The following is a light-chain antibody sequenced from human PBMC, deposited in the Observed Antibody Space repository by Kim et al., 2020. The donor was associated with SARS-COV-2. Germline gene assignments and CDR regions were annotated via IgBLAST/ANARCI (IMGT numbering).Light chain of an antibody. CDR2: GAS. CDR1: QSVSSN. V-gene: IGKV3-15*01. Sequence: EIVMTQSPATLSVSPGERATLSCRAGQSVSSNLAWYQQKPGLAPRLLIYGASTRATGIPARFSGSGSGTEFTLTISSLQSEDFAVYYCQQYNNWPPTFGQGTKVDIK. J-gene: IGKJ1*01. CDR3: QQYNNWPPT.